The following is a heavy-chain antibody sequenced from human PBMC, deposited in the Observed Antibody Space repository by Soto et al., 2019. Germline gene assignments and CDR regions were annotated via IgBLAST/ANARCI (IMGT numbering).Heavy chain of an antibody. CDR2: IYHSGST. D-gene: IGHD3-22*01. Sequence: QVQLQESGPGLVKPSGTLSLTCAVSGGSISSSNWWSWVRQPPGKGLEWIGEIYHSGSTNYNPSPKSRVTLSVDKSKNQFSLKLSSVTAADTAVYYCARSPDSSGYYPRWYYYGMDVWGQGTTVTVSS. J-gene: IGHJ6*02. CDR1: GGSISSSNW. V-gene: IGHV4-4*02. CDR3: ARSPDSSGYYPRWYYYGMDV.